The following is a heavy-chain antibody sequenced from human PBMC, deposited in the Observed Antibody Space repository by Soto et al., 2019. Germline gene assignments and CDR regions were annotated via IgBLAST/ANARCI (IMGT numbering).Heavy chain of an antibody. CDR2: INPNGGST. CDR3: ALHKNTLSWYNF. J-gene: IGHJ4*02. CDR1: GYTFINYH. V-gene: IGHV1-46*01. D-gene: IGHD6-13*01. Sequence: QVQVVQSGAEVKKPGASVKVSCKTSGYTFINYHVHWVRHAPGQGLEWMGAINPNGGSTTYAQHLQGRITMTSDVSTSTVYMNLSSLRSDDTAVYYCALHKNTLSWYNFLGQGSLVTV.